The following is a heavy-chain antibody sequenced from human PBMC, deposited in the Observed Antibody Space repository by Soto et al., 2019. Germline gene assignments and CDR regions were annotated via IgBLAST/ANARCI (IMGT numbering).Heavy chain of an antibody. CDR2: IESKTDGGTT. CDR3: TTLYWRMDV. J-gene: IGHJ6*02. D-gene: IGHD2-8*02. Sequence: EVQLVESGGGLVKPGGSLRLSCAASGFTFSNAWMNWVRQAPGKGLEWVGRIESKTDGGTTDDAAPVKGRFTISRDDSKNTLYLQMNSLKTEDTAVYYCTTLYWRMDVWGQGTTVTVSS. V-gene: IGHV3-15*04. CDR1: GFTFSNAW.